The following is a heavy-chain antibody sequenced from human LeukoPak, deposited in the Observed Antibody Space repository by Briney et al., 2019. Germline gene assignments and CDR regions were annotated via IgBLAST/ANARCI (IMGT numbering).Heavy chain of an antibody. CDR2: ISATGNT. Sequence: SETLSLTCTVSSGSMSNYHWSWIRQPAGKGLEWIGRISATGNTNYNPSLTSRVTISVDKSKNQFSLNLNSVTAADTAVYFCARVNSSGSFHDYWGQGARVTVSS. CDR3: ARVNSSGSFHDY. J-gene: IGHJ4*02. CDR1: SGSMSNYH. D-gene: IGHD6-19*01. V-gene: IGHV4-4*07.